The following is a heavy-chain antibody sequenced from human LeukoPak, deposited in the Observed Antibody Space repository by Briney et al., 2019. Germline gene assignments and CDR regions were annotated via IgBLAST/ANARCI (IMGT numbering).Heavy chain of an antibody. CDR1: GFTVSSNY. CDR3: ARSVITMNTDAFDI. CDR2: IYSGGST. Sequence: PGGSLRLSCAASGFTVSSNYMTWVRQAPGKGLEWVSVIYSGGSTYSADSVKGRFTISRDNSKNTLYLQMKSLRAEDTAVYYCARSVITMNTDAFDIWGQGTMVTVSS. D-gene: IGHD3-22*01. J-gene: IGHJ3*02. V-gene: IGHV3-53*01.